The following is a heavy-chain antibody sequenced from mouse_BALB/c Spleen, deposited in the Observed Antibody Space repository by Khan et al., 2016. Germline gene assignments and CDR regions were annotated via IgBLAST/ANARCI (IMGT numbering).Heavy chain of an antibody. V-gene: IGHV3-2*02. Sequence: VQLKESGPGLVKPSQSLSLTCTVTGYSITSDHAWNWIRQFPGNKLEWMGYISYSGSTSYNPSLKSRISITRDPSKNPFFLQLNLETTEDTATLYCARSNNYRNSPAWVAYWGQGTLVTVSA. CDR3: ARSNNYRNSPAWVAY. D-gene: IGHD1-1*01. J-gene: IGHJ3*01. CDR1: GYSITSDHA. CDR2: ISYSGST.